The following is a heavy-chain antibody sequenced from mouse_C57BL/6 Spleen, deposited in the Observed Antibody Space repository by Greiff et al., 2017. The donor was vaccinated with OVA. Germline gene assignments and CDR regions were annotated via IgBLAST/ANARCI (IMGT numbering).Heavy chain of an antibody. CDR3: ARGYGSHFDY. CDR1: GYTFTSYW. D-gene: IGHD1-1*01. CDR2: IDPSDSYT. Sequence: QVQLQQSGAELVKPGASVKLSCKASGYTFTSYWMQWVKQRPGQGLEWIGEIDPSDSYTNYNQKFKGKATLTVDTSSSTAYMQLSSLTSEDSAVYYCARGYGSHFDYWGQGTTLTVSS. V-gene: IGHV1-50*01. J-gene: IGHJ2*01.